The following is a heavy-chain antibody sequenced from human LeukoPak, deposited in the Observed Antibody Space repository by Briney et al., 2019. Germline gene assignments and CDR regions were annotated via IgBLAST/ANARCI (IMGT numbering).Heavy chain of an antibody. J-gene: IGHJ4*02. V-gene: IGHV1-46*01. Sequence: GASVKVSCKASGYTFTSNYIHWVRQAPGQGLEWMGMIYPRDGSTSCAQKFQGRVTVTRDTSTSTVHVELSGLRSEDTAVYYCARDQEGFDYWGQGTLVTVSS. CDR3: ARDQEGFDY. CDR2: IYPRDGST. CDR1: GYTFTSNY.